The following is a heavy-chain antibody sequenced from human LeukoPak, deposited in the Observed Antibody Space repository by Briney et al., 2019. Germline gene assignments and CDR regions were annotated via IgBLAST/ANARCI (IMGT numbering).Heavy chain of an antibody. D-gene: IGHD2-2*03. CDR1: GYTFTRYG. CDR2: ISAYNGNT. V-gene: IGHV1-18*01. J-gene: IGHJ3*02. Sequence: GASVKVSRKASGYTFTRYGISWVRQAPGQGLEWMGWISAYNGNTNYAQKLQGRVTMTTDTSTSTAYMELRSLRSDDTAVYYCARHLDPTDAFDIWGQGTMVTVSS. CDR3: ARHLDPTDAFDI.